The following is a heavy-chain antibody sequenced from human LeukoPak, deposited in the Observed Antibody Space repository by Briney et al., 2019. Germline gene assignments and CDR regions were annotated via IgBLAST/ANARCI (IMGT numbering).Heavy chain of an antibody. Sequence: ASVKVSCKASGYTFTGYYMHWVRQAPGQGLEWMGWINPNSGGTNYAQKFQGRVTMTRDTSISTAYMELSRLRSDDTAVYYCATNKGTTVTTGLDYWGQGTLVTVSS. J-gene: IGHJ4*02. CDR3: ATNKGTTVTTGLDY. CDR1: GYTFTGYY. D-gene: IGHD4-17*01. CDR2: INPNSGGT. V-gene: IGHV1-2*02.